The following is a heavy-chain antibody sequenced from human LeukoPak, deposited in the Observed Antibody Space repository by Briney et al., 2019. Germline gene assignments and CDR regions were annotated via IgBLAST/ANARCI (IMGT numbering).Heavy chain of an antibody. CDR3: ARDQDYGSGHAFDI. J-gene: IGHJ3*02. CDR1: GGSGGSIGSSNY. CDR2: IYHSGST. V-gene: IGHV4-4*02. Sequence: SGTLSLTCAVSGGSGGSIGSSNYWSWVRQPPGKGLEWIGEIYHSGSTNYNPSLKSRVTISVDKSKNQFSLKLSSVTAADTAVYYCARDQDYGSGHAFDIWGQGTMVTVSS. D-gene: IGHD3-10*01.